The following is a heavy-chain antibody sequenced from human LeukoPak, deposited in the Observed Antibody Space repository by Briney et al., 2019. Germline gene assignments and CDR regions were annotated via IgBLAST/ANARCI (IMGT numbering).Heavy chain of an antibody. CDR1: GFTFSNYN. CDR3: ARDPAGTSYYDFWSGYYFDY. V-gene: IGHV3-21*01. J-gene: IGHJ4*02. Sequence: GGSLRLSCAASGFTFSNYNINWVRQAPGKGLEWVSSISSSSSYIYYADSVKGRFTISRDNAKNSLYLQMNSLRAEDTAVYYCARDPAGTSYYDFWSGYYFDYWGQGTPVTVSS. D-gene: IGHD3-3*01. CDR2: ISSSSSYI.